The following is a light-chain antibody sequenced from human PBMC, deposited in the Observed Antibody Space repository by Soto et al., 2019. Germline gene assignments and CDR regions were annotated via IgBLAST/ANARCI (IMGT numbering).Light chain of an antibody. CDR1: VTVADY. CDR3: QQRASWPYT. J-gene: IGKJ2*01. Sequence: EIVLTQSPGTLSLSPGERATLSCRAGVTVADYVSWYQQKPGQTPRLLIYDGSNRASGISARFSGSGSGTDFTLTIGSLEPEESALYYCQQRASWPYTSGQGTKVDIK. V-gene: IGKV3-11*01. CDR2: DGS.